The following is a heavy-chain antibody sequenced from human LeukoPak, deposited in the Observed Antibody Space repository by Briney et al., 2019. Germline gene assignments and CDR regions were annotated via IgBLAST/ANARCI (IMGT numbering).Heavy chain of an antibody. V-gene: IGHV4-61*08. CDR3: ARLRGGSGYDPAFDY. CDR2: IYYSGST. CDR1: GGSISSGGYS. D-gene: IGHD5-12*01. Sequence: SETLSLTCAVSGGSISSGGYSWSWIRQPPGKGLEWIGYIYYSGSTNYNPSLKSRVTISVDTSKNQFSLKLSSVTAADTAVYYCARLRGGSGYDPAFDYWGQGTLVTVSS. J-gene: IGHJ4*02.